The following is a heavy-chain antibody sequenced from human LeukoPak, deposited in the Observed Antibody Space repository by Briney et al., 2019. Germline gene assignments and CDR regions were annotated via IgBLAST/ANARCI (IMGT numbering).Heavy chain of an antibody. CDR2: ISDSDSTI. Sequence: GGCLRLSCAASGFTFSAYYMSWIRQAPGKGLEWLSYISDSDSTIYYADSVRGRFTISRDNAKNSLYLQMHSLRVEDTALYYCARGALAGSWSDFQAFDFWGPGTMVTVSS. CDR3: ARGALAGSWSDFQAFDF. CDR1: GFTFSAYY. D-gene: IGHD6-19*01. J-gene: IGHJ3*01. V-gene: IGHV3-11*01.